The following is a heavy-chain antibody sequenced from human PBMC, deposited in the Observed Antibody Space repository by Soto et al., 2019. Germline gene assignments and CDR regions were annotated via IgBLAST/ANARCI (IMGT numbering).Heavy chain of an antibody. CDR1: GAPIRSGSYY. CDR2: MYSSGAT. V-gene: IGHV4-31*03. J-gene: IGHJ4*02. CDR3: ARGEMALEF. Sequence: QVQLQESGPGLVKPSQTLSLTCSVSGAPIRSGSYYWTWLRQHPGKGLEWIGYMYSSGATSYNPSLKSRLTISVDTSKNHFSLTLTSLTAADTAMYYCARGEMALEFWGQGTLVTVSS.